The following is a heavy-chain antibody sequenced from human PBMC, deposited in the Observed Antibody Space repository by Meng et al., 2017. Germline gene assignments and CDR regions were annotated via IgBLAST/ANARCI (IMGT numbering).Heavy chain of an antibody. V-gene: IGHV1-69*13. CDR1: GGTFSSYA. D-gene: IGHD3-22*01. CDR2: IIPNFGTA. Sequence: SVKVSCKASGGTFSSYAISWVRQAPGQGLEWMGGIIPNFGTANYAQKFQGRVTITADESTSTAYMELSSLRSEDTAVYYCATHYYDSSVYHWRHHYYYYYGMDVWGQGTTVTVSS. CDR3: ATHYYDSSVYHWRHHYYYYYGMDV. J-gene: IGHJ6*02.